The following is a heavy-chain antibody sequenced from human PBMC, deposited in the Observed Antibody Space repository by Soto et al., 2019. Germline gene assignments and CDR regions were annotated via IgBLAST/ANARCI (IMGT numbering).Heavy chain of an antibody. CDR2: ISGYNGNK. D-gene: IGHD5-18*01. CDR1: GDTFTSYG. Sequence: SAVKVSCTASGDTFTSYGISWVRQVPGQGLEWMGWISGYNGNKNYAQKFQGRVTMTTDTSTSTAYIELRSLSYEDTAMYYCPRAGKNRDWDTALHHWGQGTVVT. J-gene: IGHJ1*01. CDR3: PRAGKNRDWDTALHH. V-gene: IGHV1-18*01.